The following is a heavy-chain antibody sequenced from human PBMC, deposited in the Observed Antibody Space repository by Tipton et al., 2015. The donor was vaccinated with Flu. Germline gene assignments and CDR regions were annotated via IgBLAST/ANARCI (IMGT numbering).Heavy chain of an antibody. CDR1: GGSISSDY. D-gene: IGHD4-17*01. J-gene: IGHJ3*02. V-gene: IGHV4-59*01. CDR3: ARYGSVYAFDI. CDR2: IYYSGST. Sequence: TLSLTCTVSGGSISSDYWSWIRQPPGKGLEWIGYIYYSGSTNYNPSLKSRVTISVDTSKNQFSLKLSSVTAADTAVYYCARYGSVYAFDIWGQGTMVTVSS.